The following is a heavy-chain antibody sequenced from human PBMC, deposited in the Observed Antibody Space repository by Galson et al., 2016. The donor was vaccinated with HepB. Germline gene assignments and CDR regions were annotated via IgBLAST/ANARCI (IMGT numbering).Heavy chain of an antibody. Sequence: SVKVSCKASGYTFIRYYIHWMRQAPGQGPEWMGIINPSAGSTSYAQKFQGRLTMTRDTSTSTVYMELSSLRSGDTAMYYCARASIGFIAAATNFFDYWGQGTLVTVSS. CDR2: INPSAGST. CDR3: ARASIGFIAAATNFFDY. CDR1: GYTFIRYY. V-gene: IGHV1-46*01. J-gene: IGHJ4*02. D-gene: IGHD6-13*01.